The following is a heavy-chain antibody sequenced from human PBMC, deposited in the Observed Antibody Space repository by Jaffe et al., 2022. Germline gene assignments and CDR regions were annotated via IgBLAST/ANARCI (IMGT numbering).Heavy chain of an antibody. D-gene: IGHD3-10*01. V-gene: IGHV3-48*03. Sequence: EVQLVESGGGLVQPGGSLRLSCAASGFTFSSYEMNWVRQAPGKGLEWVSYISSSGSTIYYADSVKGRFTISRDNAKNSLYLQMNSLRAEDTAVYYCARDDYGSGSNGAFDYWGQGTLVTVSS. J-gene: IGHJ4*02. CDR3: ARDDYGSGSNGAFDY. CDR1: GFTFSSYE. CDR2: ISSSGSTI.